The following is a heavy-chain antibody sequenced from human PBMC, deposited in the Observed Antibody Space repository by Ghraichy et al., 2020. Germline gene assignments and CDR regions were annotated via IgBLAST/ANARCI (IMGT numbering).Heavy chain of an antibody. Sequence: GESLNISCQGSEYSFPTYWIAWVRQMPGKGLGWMGIIYPGDSETRYSPSFQGQVTISADKSVNTAYLQWSSLKASDTAMYYCARGGTYYDSSGFDSWGQGPRVTVSS. V-gene: IGHV5-51*01. CDR2: IYPGDSET. CDR1: EYSFPTYW. CDR3: ARGGTYYDSSGFDS. D-gene: IGHD3-22*01. J-gene: IGHJ4*02.